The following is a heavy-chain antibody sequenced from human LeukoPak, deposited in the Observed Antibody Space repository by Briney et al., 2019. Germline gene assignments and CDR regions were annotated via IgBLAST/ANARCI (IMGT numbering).Heavy chain of an antibody. D-gene: IGHD3-3*01. V-gene: IGHV1-46*01. Sequence: ASVKVSCKASGYAFTSYYIHWVRQAPGQGLEWMGIINPSGGSTSYAQKFQGRVTMTRDMSTSTVYMELSSLRSEDTAVYYCARPSDFWSGFDYWGQGTLVTVSS. CDR2: INPSGGST. CDR3: ARPSDFWSGFDY. J-gene: IGHJ4*02. CDR1: GYAFTSYY.